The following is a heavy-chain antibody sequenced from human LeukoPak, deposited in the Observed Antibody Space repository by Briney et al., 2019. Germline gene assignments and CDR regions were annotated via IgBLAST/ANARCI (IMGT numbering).Heavy chain of an antibody. Sequence: PSETLSLTCSISGGSISSYYWGWIRQPPGKGLEWIGSIYYSGSTYYNPSLKSRVTISVDTSKNQFSLKLSSVTAADTAVYYCARDPTYYDFWSGYKGYFDYWGQGTLVTVSS. V-gene: IGHV4-39*07. D-gene: IGHD3-3*01. J-gene: IGHJ4*02. CDR1: GGSISSYY. CDR3: ARDPTYYDFWSGYKGYFDY. CDR2: IYYSGST.